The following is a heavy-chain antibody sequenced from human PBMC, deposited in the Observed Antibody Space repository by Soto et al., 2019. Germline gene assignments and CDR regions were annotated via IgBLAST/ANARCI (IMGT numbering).Heavy chain of an antibody. CDR2: ISYDGSNK. V-gene: IGHV3-30*18. CDR1: GFTFSSYG. Sequence: QVQLVESGGGVVQPGRSLRLSCAASGFTFSSYGMHWVRQAPGKGLEWVAVISYDGSNKYYADSVKGRFTISRDNSKNTLYLQMNRPRAEDTAVDYCAKDVVGGATTGVGDYYYYYGMDVWGQGTTVTVSS. D-gene: IGHD1-26*01. CDR3: AKDVVGGATTGVGDYYYYYGMDV. J-gene: IGHJ6*02.